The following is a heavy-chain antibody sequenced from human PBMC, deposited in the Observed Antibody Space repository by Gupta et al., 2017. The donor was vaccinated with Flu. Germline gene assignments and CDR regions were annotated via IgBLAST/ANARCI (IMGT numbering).Heavy chain of an antibody. Sequence: QVQLAESGGGLVKPGKSLSLPCVVSGFLFSDHYLGWIRQAPGKGPEYVSYISGSSGSIFYADSVRGRFTVSRDNAKNSLFLQMSSLRVEDTATYYCVRLTVDGPDYWGQGTLVTVSS. CDR3: VRLTVDGPDY. CDR2: ISGSSGSI. D-gene: IGHD7-27*01. CDR1: GFLFSDHY. J-gene: IGHJ4*02. V-gene: IGHV3-11*01.